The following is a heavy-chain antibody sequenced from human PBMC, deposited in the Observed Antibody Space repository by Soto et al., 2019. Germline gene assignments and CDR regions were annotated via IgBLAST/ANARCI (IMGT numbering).Heavy chain of an antibody. J-gene: IGHJ6*02. CDR1: GFTFSSYA. CDR3: AKSGRKPFGVVITTAYYYYGMDV. D-gene: IGHD3-3*01. V-gene: IGHV3-23*01. Sequence: PGGSLRLSCAASGFTFSSYAMSWVRQAPGKGLEWASAISGSGGSTYYADSVKGRFTISRDNSKNTLYLQMNSLRAEDTAVYYCAKSGRKPFGVVITTAYYYYGMDVWGQGTTVTVSS. CDR2: ISGSGGST.